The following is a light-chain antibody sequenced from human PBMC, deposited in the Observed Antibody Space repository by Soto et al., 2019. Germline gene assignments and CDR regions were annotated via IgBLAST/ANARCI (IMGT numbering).Light chain of an antibody. J-gene: IGLJ2*01. V-gene: IGLV2-14*01. Sequence: QSALTQPTSVSGSPGQSITISCTGTSSDVGGYNYVSWYQQHPGKAPKLMIYDVSNPPSGVSNRFSGSKSGNTASLTISGLQAEDEADYYCSSYTSSSTPEVFGGGTKLTVL. CDR2: DVS. CDR3: SSYTSSSTPEV. CDR1: SSDVGGYNY.